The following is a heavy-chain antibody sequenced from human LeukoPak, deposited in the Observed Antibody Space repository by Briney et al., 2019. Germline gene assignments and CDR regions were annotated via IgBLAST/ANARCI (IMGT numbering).Heavy chain of an antibody. V-gene: IGHV4-39*07. J-gene: IGHJ3*02. D-gene: IGHD1-26*01. CDR2: VYSSGGT. CDR3: ARVDTGLGVVGAILGAFDI. Sequence: SETLSLTCTVSGGSISTSSHFWGWIRQPPGKGLEWIGTVYSSGGTYYNPSLKSRVTISIDTSKNQFSLKLSSVTAADTAVYYCARVDTGLGVVGAILGAFDIWGQGTMVTVSS. CDR1: GGSISTSSHF.